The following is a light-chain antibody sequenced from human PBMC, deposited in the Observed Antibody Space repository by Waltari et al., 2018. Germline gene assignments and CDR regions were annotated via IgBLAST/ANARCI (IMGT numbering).Light chain of an antibody. CDR1: QSVSRT. J-gene: IGKJ1*01. CDR2: DTS. CDR3: QKYGTLPAT. V-gene: IGKV3-20*01. Sequence: IVLTQSPGTLSLSQGERATLSCRASQSVSRTLAWYQQKPGQAPRLLIYDTSSRAAGIPDRFSGSGFGTDFSLTISRLEPEDFAVYYCQKYGTLPATFGQGTKVEIK.